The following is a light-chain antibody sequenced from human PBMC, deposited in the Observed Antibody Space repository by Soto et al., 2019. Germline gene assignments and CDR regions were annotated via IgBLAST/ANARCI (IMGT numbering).Light chain of an antibody. J-gene: IGKJ1*01. V-gene: IGKV3-15*01. CDR2: GAS. CDR3: QQYIRWPPAWK. CDR1: QSVSSN. Sequence: EIVMTHSPATLSVSPVEIATLSFSASQSVSSNLAWYQQKPGQAPSLLIYGASTRATGTPARFSGSGSGTEFTLTISSLQSEDFAVYYCQQYIRWPPAWKFGQGTKVDIK.